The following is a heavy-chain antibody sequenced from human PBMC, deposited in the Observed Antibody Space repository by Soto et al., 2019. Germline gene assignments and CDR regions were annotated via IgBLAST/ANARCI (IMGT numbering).Heavy chain of an antibody. Sequence: GGSLRLSCAASGFTFSSYAMSWVRQAPGKGLEWVSAISGSGGSTYYADSVKGRFTISRDNSKNTLYLQMNSLRAEDTAVYYCAKAPFRTYSYGYAPFDYWGQGTLVTVSS. CDR3: AKAPFRTYSYGYAPFDY. D-gene: IGHD5-18*01. CDR1: GFTFSSYA. CDR2: ISGSGGST. J-gene: IGHJ4*02. V-gene: IGHV3-23*01.